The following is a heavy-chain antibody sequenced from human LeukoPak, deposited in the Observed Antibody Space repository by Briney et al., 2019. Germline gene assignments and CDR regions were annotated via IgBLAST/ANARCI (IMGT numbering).Heavy chain of an antibody. V-gene: IGHV4-59*08. Sequence: SETLSLTCTVSGGSISSYYWSWIRQPPGKGLEWIGYIYYSGSTNYNPSLKSRVTISVDTSKNQFSLKLSSVTAADTAVYYCARFPNYYYDSSGELWGQGTLVTVSS. D-gene: IGHD3-22*01. CDR3: ARFPNYYYDSSGEL. CDR2: IYYSGST. CDR1: GGSISSYY. J-gene: IGHJ4*02.